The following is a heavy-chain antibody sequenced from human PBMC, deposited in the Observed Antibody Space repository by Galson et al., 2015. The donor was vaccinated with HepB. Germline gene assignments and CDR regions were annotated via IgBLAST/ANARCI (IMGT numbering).Heavy chain of an antibody. Sequence: SLRLSCAASGFIFSTYSMNWVRQAPGKGLEWVSSISNSGSHTYYADSVKGRFTISRDNAKTSLYLQMNSLRAGDTAVYYCARLTSSSSDPSDYWGQGTLVTVSS. D-gene: IGHD6-6*01. V-gene: IGHV3-21*03. CDR3: ARLTSSSSDPSDY. CDR1: GFIFSTYS. J-gene: IGHJ4*02. CDR2: ISNSGSHT.